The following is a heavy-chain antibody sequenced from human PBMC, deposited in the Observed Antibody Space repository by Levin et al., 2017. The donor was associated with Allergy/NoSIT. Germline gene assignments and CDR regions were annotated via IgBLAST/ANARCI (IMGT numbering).Heavy chain of an antibody. D-gene: IGHD3-3*01. CDR3: ARGIYDFWSGPKTHWNFDL. Sequence: GGSLRLSCAASGFTFSDYYMSWIRQAPGKGLEWVSYISSSGSTIYYADSVKGRFTISRDNAKNSLYLQMNSLRAEDTAVYYCARGIYDFWSGPKTHWNFDLWGRGTLVTVSS. CDR1: GFTFSDYY. J-gene: IGHJ2*01. V-gene: IGHV3-11*01. CDR2: ISSSGSTI.